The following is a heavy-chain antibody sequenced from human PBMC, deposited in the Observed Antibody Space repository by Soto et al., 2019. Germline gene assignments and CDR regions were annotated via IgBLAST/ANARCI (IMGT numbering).Heavy chain of an antibody. CDR3: ARVAYYYDSSGYSGFDY. Sequence: PLGSLRLSCAASGFTFSSYAMHWVRPAPGKGLEWVAVISYDGSNKYYADSVKGRFTISRDNSKNTLYLQMNSLRAEDTAVYYCARVAYYYDSSGYSGFDYWGQGTLVTVSS. V-gene: IGHV3-30-3*01. CDR1: GFTFSSYA. D-gene: IGHD3-22*01. CDR2: ISYDGSNK. J-gene: IGHJ4*02.